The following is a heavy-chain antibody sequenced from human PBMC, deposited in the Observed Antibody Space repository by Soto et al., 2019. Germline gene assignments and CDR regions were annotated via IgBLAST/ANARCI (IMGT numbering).Heavy chain of an antibody. D-gene: IGHD6-6*01. V-gene: IGHV1-46*01. CDR1: GYTFTSYY. CDR3: ARDKLIYGSSSQYYYGMDV. J-gene: IGHJ6*02. Sequence: ASVKVSCKASGYTFTSYYMHWVRQAPGQGLEWMGIINPSGGSTSYAQKFQGRVTMTRDTSTSTVYMELSSLRSEDTAVYYCARDKLIYGSSSQYYYGMDVWGQGTTVTVSS. CDR2: INPSGGST.